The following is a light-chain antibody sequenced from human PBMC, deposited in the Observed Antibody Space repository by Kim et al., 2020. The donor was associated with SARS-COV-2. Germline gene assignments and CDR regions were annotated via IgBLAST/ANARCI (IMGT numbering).Light chain of an antibody. CDR1: SSDVGDYNY. J-gene: IGLJ1*01. Sequence: QSALTQPRSMSGSPGQSVTISCTGSSSDVGDYNYVSWYQQHPGKAPKLIIFDVTKRPSGVPDRFSGSKSGNTASLTISGLQTEDEGDYYCCSYAGRYTYVFGTGTKVPVL. CDR2: DVT. V-gene: IGLV2-11*01. CDR3: CSYAGRYTYV.